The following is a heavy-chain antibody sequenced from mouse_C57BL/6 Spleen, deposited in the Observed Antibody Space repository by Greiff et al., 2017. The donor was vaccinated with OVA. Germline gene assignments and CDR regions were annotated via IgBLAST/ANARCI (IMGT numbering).Heavy chain of an antibody. J-gene: IGHJ1*03. CDR3: ARNDYDGLYWYFDV. Sequence: QVQLQQPGAELVKPGASVKLSCKASGYTFTSSWMHWVKQRPGRGLEWIGRIDPTSGGTKYNEKFKSKATLTVDKPSSTAYMQLSSLTSEDSAVYYCARNDYDGLYWYFDVWGTGTTVTVSS. CDR1: GYTFTSSW. V-gene: IGHV1-72*01. D-gene: IGHD2-4*01. CDR2: IDPTSGGT.